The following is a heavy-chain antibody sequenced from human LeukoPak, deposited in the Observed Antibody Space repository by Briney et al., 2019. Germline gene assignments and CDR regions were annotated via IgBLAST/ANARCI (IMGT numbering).Heavy chain of an antibody. CDR2: ISVPGFST. CDR1: GFTFSSHV. V-gene: IGHV3-23*01. J-gene: IGHJ6*03. D-gene: IGHD4-17*01. CDR3: AKVDPATVTPGVFYYYYYMDV. Sequence: TGGPQRLSCTASGFTFSSHVMSWVRQDPGNGLEWVSAISVPGFSTVYADSVKGRFTISRENSKPSVSLQINSLRAEDTAMYYCAKVDPATVTPGVFYYYYYMDVWGKGTTVTVSS.